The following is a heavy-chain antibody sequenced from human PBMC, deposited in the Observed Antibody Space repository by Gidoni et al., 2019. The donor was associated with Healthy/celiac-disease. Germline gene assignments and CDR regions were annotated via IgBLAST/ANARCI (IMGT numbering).Heavy chain of an antibody. J-gene: IGHJ4*02. Sequence: EVQLVESGGGLVKPGGSLRLSCAASGFTFSSYSMNWVRQAPGKGLEWVSSISSSSRYIYYADSVKGRFTISRDNAKNSLYLQMNSLRAEDTAVYYWSRALLWFGEDEIPYWGQGTLVTVSS. V-gene: IGHV3-21*01. CDR1: GFTFSSYS. CDR2: ISSSSRYI. CDR3: SRALLWFGEDEIPY. D-gene: IGHD3-10*01.